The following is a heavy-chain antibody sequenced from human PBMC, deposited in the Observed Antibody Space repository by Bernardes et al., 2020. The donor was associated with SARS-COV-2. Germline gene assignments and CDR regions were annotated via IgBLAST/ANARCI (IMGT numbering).Heavy chain of an antibody. CDR1: GGSITDYC. CDR2: VNESGGY. V-gene: IGHV4-34*01. CDR3: ARGGSPRWGSTSCYSCDSGYWFRP. J-gene: IGHJ5*02. Sequence: AEALSLTCAVIGGSITDYCWSWIRQSPGEGLEWIGEVNESGGYDYNPYIESRVTISGETAKNLFSLKVTPVTAADTAVYYCARGGSPRWGSTSCYSCDSGYWFRPCGQGTLVTVSS. D-gene: IGHD2-2*01.